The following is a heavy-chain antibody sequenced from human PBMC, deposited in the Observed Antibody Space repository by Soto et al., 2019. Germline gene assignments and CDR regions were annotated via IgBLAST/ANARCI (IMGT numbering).Heavy chain of an antibody. Sequence: SETLSLTCTVTGGAISGYYWTWMRQSAGGGLEWIGRIYSSGSTNYNPSLKSRVTISLDTSMNHFSLRLSSVTAVDTAVYYCARGQRFSDWFDPWGQGTLVTVSS. D-gene: IGHD3-3*01. J-gene: IGHJ5*02. CDR1: GGAISGYY. CDR3: ARGQRFSDWFDP. CDR2: IYSSGST. V-gene: IGHV4-4*07.